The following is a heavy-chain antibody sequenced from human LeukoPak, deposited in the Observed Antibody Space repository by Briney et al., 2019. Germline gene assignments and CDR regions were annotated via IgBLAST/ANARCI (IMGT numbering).Heavy chain of an antibody. CDR1: GGSISNSYY. Sequence: SETLSLTCTVSGGSISNSYYWGWIRQPPGKGLEWIRWIHHSGSTYYNPSLKSRVTISVDTSKNQFSLELRSVTASDTAVYYCARPGSSGWYLYYFDYWGQGTLVTVSS. CDR2: IHHSGST. J-gene: IGHJ4*02. CDR3: ARPGSSGWYLYYFDY. D-gene: IGHD6-19*01. V-gene: IGHV4-39*01.